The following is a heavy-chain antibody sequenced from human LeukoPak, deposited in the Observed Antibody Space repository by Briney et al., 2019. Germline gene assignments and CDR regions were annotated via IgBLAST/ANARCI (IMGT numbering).Heavy chain of an antibody. CDR2: IHRAGRT. V-gene: IGHV4-4*02. CDR3: GKTDIYFNPIDY. Sequence: SETLSLTCAVSGVSISSSEWWLWVRQPPGQGLEWIGEIHRAGRTRYNPSLKSRVTISMDYSKSQFSLKLTSVTAADTAIYYCGKTDIYFNPIDYWGPGSLVTVSS. J-gene: IGHJ4*02. D-gene: IGHD3-9*01. CDR1: GVSISSSEW.